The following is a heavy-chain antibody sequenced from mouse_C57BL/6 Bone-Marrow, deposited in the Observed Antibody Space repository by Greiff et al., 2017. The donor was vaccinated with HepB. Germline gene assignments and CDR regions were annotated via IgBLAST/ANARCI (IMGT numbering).Heavy chain of an antibody. CDR2: IHPSDSDT. V-gene: IGHV1-74*01. CDR1: GYTFTSYW. Sequence: QVQLKQPGAELVKPGASVKVSCKASGYTFTSYWMHWVKQRPGQGLEWIGRIHPSDSDTNYNQKFKGKATLTVDKSSSTAYMQLSSLTSEDSAVYYCAMGGFPPITVVEDFDVWGTGTTVTVSS. D-gene: IGHD1-1*01. J-gene: IGHJ1*03. CDR3: AMGGFPPITVVEDFDV.